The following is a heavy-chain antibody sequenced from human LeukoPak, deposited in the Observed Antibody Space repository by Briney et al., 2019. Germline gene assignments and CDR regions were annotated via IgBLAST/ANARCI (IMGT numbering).Heavy chain of an antibody. Sequence: GESLKISCKGSGYSFTSYWIGWVRQMPGKGLEWMGIIYPGDSETRYSPSFQGQVSISADKSTTTAYLQWSSLKASDTAMYYCARQSRVSGSWYIIDYWGQGTLVTVSS. CDR2: IYPGDSET. J-gene: IGHJ4*02. CDR1: GYSFTSYW. V-gene: IGHV5-51*01. D-gene: IGHD6-13*01. CDR3: ARQSRVSGSWYIIDY.